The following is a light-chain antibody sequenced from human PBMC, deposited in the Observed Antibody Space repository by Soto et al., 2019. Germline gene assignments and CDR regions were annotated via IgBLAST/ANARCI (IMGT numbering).Light chain of an antibody. V-gene: IGLV1-40*01. CDR1: SSNIGAGYN. Sequence: QPVLTQPPSVSGAPGQRVTISCTGSSSNIGAGYNVHWYQQLPGTAPKLLIYGNSNRPSGVPDRFSGSKSGTSASLAITGLQAEGEADYYCQSYDISLSGWVFGGGTKLTVL. J-gene: IGLJ3*02. CDR3: QSYDISLSGWV. CDR2: GNS.